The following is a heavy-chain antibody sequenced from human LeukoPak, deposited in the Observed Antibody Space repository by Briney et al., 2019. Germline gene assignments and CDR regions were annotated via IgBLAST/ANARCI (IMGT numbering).Heavy chain of an antibody. D-gene: IGHD6-19*01. CDR3: ARTPLSVAGRGLFDY. Sequence: ASVKVSCKASRYTFTGYYMHWVRQAPGQGLEWMGRINPNSGGTNYAQKFQGRVTMTRDTSISTAYMELSRLRSDDTAVYYCARTPLSVAGRGLFDYWGQGTLVTVSS. CDR2: INPNSGGT. CDR1: RYTFTGYY. J-gene: IGHJ4*02. V-gene: IGHV1-2*06.